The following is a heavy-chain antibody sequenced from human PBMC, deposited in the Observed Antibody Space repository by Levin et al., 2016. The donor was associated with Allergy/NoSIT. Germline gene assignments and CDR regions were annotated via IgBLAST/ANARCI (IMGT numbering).Heavy chain of an antibody. D-gene: IGHD2-8*02. CDR2: IIPIFGTA. CDR3: ASQTGTGGGYYYYGMDV. J-gene: IGHJ6*02. Sequence: WVRQAPGQGLEWMGGIIPIFGTANYAQKFQGRVTITADESTSTAYMELSSLRSEDTAVYYCASQTGTGGGYYYYGMDVWGQGTTVTVSS. V-gene: IGHV1-69*01.